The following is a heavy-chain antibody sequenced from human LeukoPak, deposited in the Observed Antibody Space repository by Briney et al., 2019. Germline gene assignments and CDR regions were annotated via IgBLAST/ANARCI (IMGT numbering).Heavy chain of an antibody. Sequence: YGGXXXGYYWSWIRQPPGKGLEWTGEINHSGSTNYNPSLKSRVTISVDTSKNQFSLKLSSVTAADTAVYYCARSTSGSYSLDWGQGTLVTVSS. J-gene: IGHJ4*02. V-gene: IGHV4-34*01. D-gene: IGHD1-26*01. CDR2: INHSGST. CDR3: ARSTSGSYSLD. CDR1: GGXXXGYY.